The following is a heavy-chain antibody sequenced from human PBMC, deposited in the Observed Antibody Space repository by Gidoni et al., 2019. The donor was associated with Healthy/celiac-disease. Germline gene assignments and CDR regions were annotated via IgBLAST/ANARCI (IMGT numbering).Heavy chain of an antibody. Sequence: QVQLVESGGGVVQPGRSLRLSCAASGFTFSSYAMHWVRQAPGKGLEWVAVISYDGSNKYYADSVKGRFTISRDNSKNTLYLQMNSLRAEDTAVYYCAREKYDILTGYNWFDPWGQGTLVTVSS. CDR2: ISYDGSNK. J-gene: IGHJ5*02. CDR1: GFTFSSYA. CDR3: AREKYDILTGYNWFDP. V-gene: IGHV3-30-3*01. D-gene: IGHD3-9*01.